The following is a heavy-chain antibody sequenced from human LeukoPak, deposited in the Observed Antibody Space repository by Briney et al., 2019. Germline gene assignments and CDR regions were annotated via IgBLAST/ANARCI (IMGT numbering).Heavy chain of an antibody. CDR1: GFTFSRYA. J-gene: IGHJ3*02. CDR2: ISGSGGST. Sequence: GGSLRLSCAASGFTFSRYAMSWVRQAPGKGLEWVSVISGSGGSTYYADSVKGRYTISRDNSKNTLYLQMNSLRAEDTAVYYCAKDYLDIVVVPAALDAFDIWGQGTMVTVSS. D-gene: IGHD2-2*03. V-gene: IGHV3-23*01. CDR3: AKDYLDIVVVPAALDAFDI.